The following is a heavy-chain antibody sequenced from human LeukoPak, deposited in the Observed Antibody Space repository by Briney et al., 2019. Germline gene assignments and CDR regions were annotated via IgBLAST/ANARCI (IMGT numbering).Heavy chain of an antibody. CDR3: ARRYCSGGGCDSGWYFDL. J-gene: IGHJ2*01. CDR1: GXTFSSYW. CDR2: INSDGSGT. V-gene: IGHV3-74*01. D-gene: IGHD2-15*01. Sequence: GGSLRLSCAASGXTFSSYWMHWVRQAPGKGLVWVSRINSDGSGTNYADSVKGRFTISRDNAKNTLYLQMNSLRAEDTAVYYCARRYCSGGGCDSGWYFDLWGRGTLVTVSS.